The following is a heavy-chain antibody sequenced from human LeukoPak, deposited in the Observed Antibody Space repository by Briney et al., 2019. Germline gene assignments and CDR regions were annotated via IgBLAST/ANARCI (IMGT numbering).Heavy chain of an antibody. V-gene: IGHV1-24*01. CDR3: ATRTVPTAIHSAFDI. D-gene: IGHD2-2*02. J-gene: IGHJ3*02. CDR1: GYTLSVLP. Sequence: ASVKVSCKSSGYTLSVLPIHWVRQAPGKGLECMGGYEPEDGETFYTQEFQGRVTMTEDISTDTAYMELSSLRSDDTATYYCATRTVPTAIHSAFDIWGQGTTVTVSS. CDR2: YEPEDGET.